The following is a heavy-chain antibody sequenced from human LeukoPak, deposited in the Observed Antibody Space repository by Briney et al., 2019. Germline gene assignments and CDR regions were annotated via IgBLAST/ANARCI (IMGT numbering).Heavy chain of an antibody. D-gene: IGHD2-2*01. CDR1: GYTFTSHD. CDR2: MNPNSGHT. V-gene: IGHV1-8*01. CDR3: ARGGVYCDSSNCYFFFYMDV. J-gene: IGHJ6*03. Sequence: ASVKVSCKASGYTFTSHDIDWVRQATGQGLEWMGWMNPNSGHTGFAEKFQGRVTLTRDTSISTAYMELSGLKSEDTAVYYCARGGVYCDSSNCYFFFYMDVWGKGTTVAVSS.